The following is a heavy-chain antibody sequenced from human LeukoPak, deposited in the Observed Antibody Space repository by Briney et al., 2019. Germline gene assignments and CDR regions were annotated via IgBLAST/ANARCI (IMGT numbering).Heavy chain of an antibody. V-gene: IGHV3-74*01. CDR3: ARSHYYDGSDFYYYYGLDV. Sequence: GGSLRLSCAASGFTFSSYSMNWVRQGPGKGLVWVSRLNSDGTSIRYADSVKGRFTISRDNAKNTLSLQMNSLRAEDTGVYYCARSHYYDGSDFYYYYGLDVWGQGTTVTVSS. D-gene: IGHD3-22*01. CDR2: LNSDGTSI. CDR1: GFTFSSYS. J-gene: IGHJ6*02.